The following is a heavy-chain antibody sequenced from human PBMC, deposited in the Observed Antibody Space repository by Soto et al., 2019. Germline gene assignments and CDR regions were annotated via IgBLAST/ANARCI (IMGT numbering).Heavy chain of an antibody. V-gene: IGHV3-23*01. CDR3: AKDWQQGGFDY. CDR2: ISGSGGST. J-gene: IGHJ4*02. D-gene: IGHD6-13*01. CDR1: GFTFRRYL. Sequence: GGSLRLSCVASGFTFRRYLMSWVRQAPGKGLEWVSSISGSGGSTYYADSVKGRFTISRDDSRNTVYLQINSLRADDTAVYYCAKDWQQGGFDYWGQGSLVTV.